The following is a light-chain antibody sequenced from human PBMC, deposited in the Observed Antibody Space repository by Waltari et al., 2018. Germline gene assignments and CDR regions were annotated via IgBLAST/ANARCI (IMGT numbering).Light chain of an antibody. Sequence: DIVMTQSPDSLAVSLAERAAINCKSSQTIFYSPNSKNYLALYQQRPGQPPKLLIDWASTRESGVPDRVSGSGSGTDFTLIISGLQADDVAVYYCQQYYTTPPTFGQGTKVEVK. V-gene: IGKV4-1*01. CDR1: QTIFYSPNSKNY. CDR3: QQYYTTPPT. J-gene: IGKJ1*01. CDR2: WAS.